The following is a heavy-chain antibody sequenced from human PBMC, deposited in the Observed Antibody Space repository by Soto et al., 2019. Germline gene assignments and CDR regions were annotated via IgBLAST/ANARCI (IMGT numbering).Heavy chain of an antibody. Sequence: PGGSLRLSCTASGFTFGDYAMSWFRQAPGKGLEWVGFIRSKAYGGTTEYAASVKGRFTISRDDSKSIAYLQMNSLKTEDTAVYYCTRVTHCSSTSCYSARFDPWGQGTLVTVSS. V-gene: IGHV3-49*03. CDR1: GFTFGDYA. CDR2: IRSKAYGGTT. D-gene: IGHD2-2*01. CDR3: TRVTHCSSTSCYSARFDP. J-gene: IGHJ5*02.